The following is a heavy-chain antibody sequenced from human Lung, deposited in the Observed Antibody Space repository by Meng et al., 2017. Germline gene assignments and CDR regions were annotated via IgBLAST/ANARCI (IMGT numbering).Heavy chain of an antibody. CDR2: INHSGST. CDR1: GGSFSDYY. Sequence: QGQLQQWGAGLFKPSETLSLTGVGSGGSFSDYYWSWIRQPPGKGLEWIGEINHSGSTNYNPSLESRATISVDTSQNNLSLKLSSVTAADSAVYYCARGPTTMAHDFDYWGQGTLVTVSS. V-gene: IGHV4-34*01. D-gene: IGHD4-11*01. J-gene: IGHJ4*02. CDR3: ARGPTTMAHDFDY.